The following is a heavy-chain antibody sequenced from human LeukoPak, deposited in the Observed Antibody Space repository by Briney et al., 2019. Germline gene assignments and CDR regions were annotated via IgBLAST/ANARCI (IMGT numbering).Heavy chain of an antibody. J-gene: IGHJ4*02. CDR2: ITGDGANT. V-gene: IGHV3-23*01. CDR1: GFTFSSYA. CDR3: AKLIPTVDCSRTSCYGFDY. D-gene: IGHD2-2*01. Sequence: GGSLRLSCAASGFTFSSYAMTWVRQAPGKGLGWVSAITGDGANTYYADSVKGRFTISRDNSKNTLYLRMNSLRAEDTALYYCAKLIPTVDCSRTSCYGFDYWGQGTLVTVSS.